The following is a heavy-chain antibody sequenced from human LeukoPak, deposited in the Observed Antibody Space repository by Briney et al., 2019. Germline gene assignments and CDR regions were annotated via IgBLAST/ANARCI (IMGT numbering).Heavy chain of an antibody. J-gene: IGHJ4*02. CDR2: INSDGSST. D-gene: IGHD2-2*03. V-gene: IGHV3-74*01. CDR1: GFTFSSYW. CDR3: ARAGYCSSTSCYRYFDY. Sequence: GGSLRLSCAASGFTFSSYWMHWVRQAPGKGLVWVSRINSDGSSTSYADSVKGRFTISRDNAKNTLYLQMNSLRAEDTAMYYCARAGYCSSTSCYRYFDYWGQGTLVTVSS.